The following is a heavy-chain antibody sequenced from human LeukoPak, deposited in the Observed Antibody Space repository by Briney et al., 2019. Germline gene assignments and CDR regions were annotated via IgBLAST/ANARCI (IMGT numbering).Heavy chain of an antibody. D-gene: IGHD2-15*01. CDR1: GLTFSSYA. CDR2: ISGSGGST. J-gene: IGHJ4*02. V-gene: IGHV3-23*01. CDR3: AKSGPRYCSGGSCRGGY. Sequence: GGSLRLSCAASGLTFSSYAMSWVRQAPGKGLEWVSAISGSGGSTYYADSVKGRFTISRDNSKNTLYLQMNSLRAEDTAVYYCAKSGPRYCSGGSCRGGYWGQGTLVTVSS.